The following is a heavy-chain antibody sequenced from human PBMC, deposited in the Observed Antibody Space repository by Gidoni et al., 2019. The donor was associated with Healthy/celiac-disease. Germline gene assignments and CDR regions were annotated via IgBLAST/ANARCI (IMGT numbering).Heavy chain of an antibody. CDR2: SNPSGGST. CDR1: GYTFTSYY. CDR3: ARAKTRGYFDY. Sequence: QVHLVQSGAQVSKPGASVMLSCKSSGYTFTSYYMPWVRQAPGQGLEWMGISNPSGGSTSYAQKFQGRVTMTRDTSTSTVYMGLSSLRSEDTAVYYCARAKTRGYFDYWGQGTLVTVSS. J-gene: IGHJ4*02. V-gene: IGHV1-46*01.